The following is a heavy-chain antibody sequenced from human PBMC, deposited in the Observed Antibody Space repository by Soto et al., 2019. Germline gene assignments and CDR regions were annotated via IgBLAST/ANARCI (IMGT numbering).Heavy chain of an antibody. CDR1: GFTVSSKY. Sequence: GGSLRLSCASSGFTVSSKYMIWVRQAPGKGLEWVSLIQSGGPTYYADSVKGRFTISRDTSENTLHLQMDSLRAEDTAVYYCARDDVLCDGGRCYGVPLDVWGKGTKVTVS. CDR2: IQSGGPT. CDR3: ARDDVLCDGGRCYGVPLDV. J-gene: IGHJ6*03. V-gene: IGHV3-66*01. D-gene: IGHD2-15*01.